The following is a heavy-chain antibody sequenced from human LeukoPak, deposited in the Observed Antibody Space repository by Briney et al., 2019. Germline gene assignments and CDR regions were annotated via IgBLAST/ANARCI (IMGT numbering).Heavy chain of an antibody. CDR2: ISAYNGNT. Sequence: ASVKFSCKASGYTFTSYGISWVRQAPGQGLEWMGWISAYNGNTNYAQKLQGRVTMTTDTSTSTAYMELRSLRSDDTAVYYCASSIPGATVASWGQGTLVTVSS. D-gene: IGHD4-23*01. CDR1: GYTFTSYG. V-gene: IGHV1-18*01. J-gene: IGHJ5*02. CDR3: ASSIPGATVAS.